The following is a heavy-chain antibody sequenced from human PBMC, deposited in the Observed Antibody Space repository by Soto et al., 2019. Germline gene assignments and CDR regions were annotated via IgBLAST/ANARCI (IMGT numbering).Heavy chain of an antibody. Sequence: QVQLVESGGGVVQPGRSLRLSCAASGFTFSSYGMHWVRQAPGKGLEWVAVISYDGSNKYYADSVKGRFTISRDNXKXXLYLQMNSLRAEDTAVYYCAKDLSIAAAGTGELGYWGQGTLVTVSS. V-gene: IGHV3-30*18. CDR2: ISYDGSNK. CDR3: AKDLSIAAAGTGELGY. J-gene: IGHJ4*02. CDR1: GFTFSSYG. D-gene: IGHD6-13*01.